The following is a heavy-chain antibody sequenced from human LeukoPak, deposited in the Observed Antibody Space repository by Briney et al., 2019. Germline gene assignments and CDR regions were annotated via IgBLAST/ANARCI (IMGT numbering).Heavy chain of an antibody. J-gene: IGHJ6*02. CDR1: GFTFSSYS. Sequence: PGGSLRLSCAASGFTFSSYSMNWVRQAPGKGLEWGSSISSSSSYIYYADSVEGRFTISRDNAKNSLYLQMNSLRAEDTAVYYCSWRPQRPYYYYYGMDVWGQGTTVTVSS. CDR2: ISSSSSYI. CDR3: SWRPQRPYYYYYGMDV. V-gene: IGHV3-21*01. D-gene: IGHD6-6*01.